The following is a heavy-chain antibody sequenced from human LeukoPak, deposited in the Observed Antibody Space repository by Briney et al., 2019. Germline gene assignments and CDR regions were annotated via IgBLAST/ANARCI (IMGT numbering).Heavy chain of an antibody. D-gene: IGHD3-10*01. Sequence: ASVKVSCKASGYTFTSYDINWVRQATGQGLEWRGWMNTNSGNTGYAQKFQGRVTMNRNTSISTAYMELSSLRSEDTAVYYCAIRYGSGEKYYYFYYMDVWGKGTTVTVSS. V-gene: IGHV1-8*01. J-gene: IGHJ6*03. CDR3: AIRYGSGEKYYYFYYMDV. CDR1: GYTFTSYD. CDR2: MNTNSGNT.